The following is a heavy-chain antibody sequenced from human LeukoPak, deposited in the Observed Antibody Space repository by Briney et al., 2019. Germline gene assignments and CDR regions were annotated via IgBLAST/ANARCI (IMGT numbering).Heavy chain of an antibody. D-gene: IGHD2-8*01. Sequence: GGSLRLSCAASGFTFSSYSMNWVRQAPGKGLEWVSSISSSSSYIYYADSVKGRFTISRDNAKNSLYLQMNSLRAEDTAVYYCAREEYRTNGVCPGDYWGQGTLVTVSS. CDR3: AREEYRTNGVCPGDY. CDR1: GFTFSSYS. V-gene: IGHV3-21*01. CDR2: ISSSSSYI. J-gene: IGHJ4*02.